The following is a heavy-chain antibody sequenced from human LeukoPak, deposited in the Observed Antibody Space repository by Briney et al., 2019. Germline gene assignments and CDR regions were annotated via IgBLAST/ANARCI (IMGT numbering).Heavy chain of an antibody. CDR3: AKDRGITMILDY. Sequence: QLGGSLRLSCAASGFTFSSYGMHWVRQAPGKGLEWVAVIWYDGSNKYYADSVKGRFTISRDNSKNTLYLQMNSLRAEDTAVYYCAKDRGITMILDYWGQGTLVTVSS. CDR2: IWYDGSNK. D-gene: IGHD3-22*01. CDR1: GFTFSSYG. J-gene: IGHJ4*02. V-gene: IGHV3-33*06.